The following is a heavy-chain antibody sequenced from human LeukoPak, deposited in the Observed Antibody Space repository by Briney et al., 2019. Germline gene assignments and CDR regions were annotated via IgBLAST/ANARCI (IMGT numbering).Heavy chain of an antibody. D-gene: IGHD2-21*02. CDR2: SDPEDGET. CDR3: VTDRARLFWYFDL. CDR1: GSTLSDLS. Sequence: GASVTVSFTVSGSTLSDLSIHWVRQAPGKGLEYVGGSDPEDGETFHAQNFQGRVTMTEDTSIDTAYMELSSLRSEDTAVYYCVTDRARLFWYFDLWGRGTLVTVSS. V-gene: IGHV1-24*01. J-gene: IGHJ2*01.